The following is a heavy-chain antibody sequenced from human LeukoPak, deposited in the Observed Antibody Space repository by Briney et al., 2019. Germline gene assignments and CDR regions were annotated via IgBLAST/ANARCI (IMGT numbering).Heavy chain of an antibody. D-gene: IGHD3-22*01. CDR3: ARAMIVVGPGDY. V-gene: IGHV1-46*01. CDR2: INPSGGST. Sequence: GASVKVSCKASGYTFTSYYMHWVRQAPGQGLEWMGIINPSGGSTSYAQKFQGRVTMTRDTSTSTVYIELSSLRSEDTAVYYCARAMIVVGPGDYWGQGTLVTVSS. J-gene: IGHJ4*02. CDR1: GYTFTSYY.